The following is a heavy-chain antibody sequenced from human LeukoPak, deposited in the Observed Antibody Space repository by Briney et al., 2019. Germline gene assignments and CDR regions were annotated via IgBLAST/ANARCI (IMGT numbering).Heavy chain of an antibody. CDR1: GFTFSSYG. CDR2: ISSSSSYI. D-gene: IGHD6-13*01. J-gene: IGHJ5*02. Sequence: GGSLRLSCAASGFTFSSYGMNCVRQAPGKGLEWVSSISSSSSYIHYADSVKGRFTISRDNAKNSLYLQMNSLRAEDTAVYYCARDSSSWYNWFDPWGQGTLVTVSS. CDR3: ARDSSSWYNWFDP. V-gene: IGHV3-21*01.